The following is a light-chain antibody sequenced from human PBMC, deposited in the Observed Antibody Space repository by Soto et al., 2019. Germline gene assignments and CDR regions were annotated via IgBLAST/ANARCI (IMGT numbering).Light chain of an antibody. Sequence: QSVLTQPPSASGTPGQRVPISCSGSSSNIGSKTVNWYQQLPGTAPKLLIYSNYQRPSGVPDRFSGSKSGTSASLAISGLQSEDEADYYCAAWDASLNGYVFGTGTKATVL. J-gene: IGLJ1*01. CDR3: AAWDASLNGYV. V-gene: IGLV1-44*01. CDR2: SNY. CDR1: SSNIGSKT.